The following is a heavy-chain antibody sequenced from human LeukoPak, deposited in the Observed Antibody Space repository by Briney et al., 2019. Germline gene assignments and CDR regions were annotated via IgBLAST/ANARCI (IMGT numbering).Heavy chain of an antibody. CDR2: ISTSGST. CDR3: AKSFGYSRSWFDN. V-gene: IGHV3-53*01. Sequence: GGSLRLSCAASGFTVSSNYMSWVRQAPGKGLEWVSVISTSGSTYYADSVKGRFTISRDNSKNTLYLQMNSLRVGDTAVYYCAKSFGYSRSWFDNWGQGTLVTVSS. CDR1: GFTVSSNY. D-gene: IGHD6-13*01. J-gene: IGHJ4*02.